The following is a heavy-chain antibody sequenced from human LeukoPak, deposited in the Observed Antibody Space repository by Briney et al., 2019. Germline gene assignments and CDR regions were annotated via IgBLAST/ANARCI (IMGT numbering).Heavy chain of an antibody. CDR1: GFTFSSYA. V-gene: IGHV3-23*01. J-gene: IGHJ6*03. D-gene: IGHD2-8*01. CDR3: ANGNRCTSPNCLGYYYFYMDV. CDR2: FSGSGGTT. Sequence: PGGSLRLSCAASGFTFSSYAMSWVRQAPGRGLEWVSGFSGSGGTTYYADSVKGRFTISRDNSKNTLYLQMNSLRAEDTAVYYCANGNRCTSPNCLGYYYFYMDVWGKGNTVTVSS.